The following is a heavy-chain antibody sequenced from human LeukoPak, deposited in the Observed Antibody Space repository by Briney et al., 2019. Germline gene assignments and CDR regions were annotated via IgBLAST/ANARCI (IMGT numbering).Heavy chain of an antibody. CDR2: IDPSSTYI. J-gene: IGHJ4*02. V-gene: IGHV3-21*01. D-gene: IGHD4-17*01. CDR3: TRGSYGDYEY. Sequence: GGSLRLSCAASGFTFSSYTMNWVRQAPEKGLEWVSSIDPSSTYIYYADSVKGRFTISRDNAQNSLSSLRAEDTAVYYCTRGSYGDYEYWGQGTLVTVSS. CDR1: GFTFSSYT.